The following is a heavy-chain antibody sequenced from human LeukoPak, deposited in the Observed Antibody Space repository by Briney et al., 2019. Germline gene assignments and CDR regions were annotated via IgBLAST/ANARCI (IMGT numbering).Heavy chain of an antibody. J-gene: IGHJ4*02. CDR1: GFTFSSYA. CDR2: SSSNGGST. CDR3: DRDGGYNNYHSDY. Sequence: PGGSLRLSCAASGFTFSSYAKHWVRQAPGQGLEYVSASSSNGGSTYYSNSVKGRFTISRDNSKNKLYLQMRSLRAEAMAVYYCDRDGGYNNYHSDYWGQGTLVTVSS. V-gene: IGHV3-64*01. D-gene: IGHD4-11*01.